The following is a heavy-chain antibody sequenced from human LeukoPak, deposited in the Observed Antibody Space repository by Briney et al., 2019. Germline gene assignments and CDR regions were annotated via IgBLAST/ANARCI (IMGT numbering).Heavy chain of an antibody. CDR2: ISAYNGNT. Sequence: ASVKVPCKASGYTFTSYGISWVRRAPGQGLEWMGWISAYNGNTNYAQKLQGRVTMTTDTSTSTAYMELRSLRSDDTAVYYCARDTVKELQPDAFDIWGQGTMVTVSS. CDR3: ARDTVKELQPDAFDI. V-gene: IGHV1-18*01. D-gene: IGHD1-26*01. J-gene: IGHJ3*02. CDR1: GYTFTSYG.